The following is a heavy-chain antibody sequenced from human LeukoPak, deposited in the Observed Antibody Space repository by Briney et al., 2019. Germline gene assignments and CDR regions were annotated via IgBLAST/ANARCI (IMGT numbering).Heavy chain of an antibody. J-gene: IGHJ6*04. Sequence: SETLSLTCTVSGGSISSGSYYWSWIRQPAGKGLEWIGRIYTSGSTNYNPSLKSRVTISVDTSKNQFSLKLSSVTAADTAVYYCARDQLRYGYYGSGSYGDVWGKGTTVTISS. D-gene: IGHD3-10*01. CDR2: IYTSGST. CDR3: ARDQLRYGYYGSGSYGDV. V-gene: IGHV4-61*02. CDR1: GGSISSGSYY.